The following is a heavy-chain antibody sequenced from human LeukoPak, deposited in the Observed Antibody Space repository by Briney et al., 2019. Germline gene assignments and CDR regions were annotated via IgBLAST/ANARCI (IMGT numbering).Heavy chain of an antibody. Sequence: GGSLRLSCAASGLTFNIYAMTWVRQAPGKGLEWVSGISGSGGSTYYADSVKGRFTISRDNSKNTLYLQMNSLRAEDTAVYYCAKFRYKPGAFDIWGQGTIVTVSS. CDR3: AKFRYKPGAFDI. V-gene: IGHV3-23*01. D-gene: IGHD1-1*01. CDR1: GLTFNIYA. J-gene: IGHJ3*02. CDR2: ISGSGGST.